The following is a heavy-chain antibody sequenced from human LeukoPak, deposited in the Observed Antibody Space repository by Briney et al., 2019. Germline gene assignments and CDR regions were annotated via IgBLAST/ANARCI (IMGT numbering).Heavy chain of an antibody. J-gene: IGHJ4*02. CDR1: GYTFTGYY. D-gene: IGHD3-10*01. CDR3: ARGFLVDSGTYFNYFDY. CDR2: INPNSGGT. V-gene: IGHV1-2*02. Sequence: ASVKVSFKASGYTFTGYYMHWVRQAPGQGLEWMGWINPNSGGTNYAQEFQGRVTMTRDTSISTAYMELSRLKSDDTAVYYCARGFLVDSGTYFNYFDYWGQGTLVTVSS.